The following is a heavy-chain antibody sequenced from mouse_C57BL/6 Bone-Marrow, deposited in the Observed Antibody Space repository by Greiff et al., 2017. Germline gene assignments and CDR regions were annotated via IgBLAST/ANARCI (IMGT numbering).Heavy chain of an antibody. D-gene: IGHD3-2*02. CDR2: INPSNGGT. V-gene: IGHV1-53*01. Sequence: QVQLLQPGAELVKPGASVKLSCTASGYTFTSYWMHWVKQRPGQGLEWIGNINPSNGGTNYNEKFKSKATMTVDKSSSTAYMQLSSLTSEDSAIYYCARGGQHRLYYVDYWGQGTTLTVSS. J-gene: IGHJ2*01. CDR1: GYTFTSYW. CDR3: ARGGQHRLYYVDY.